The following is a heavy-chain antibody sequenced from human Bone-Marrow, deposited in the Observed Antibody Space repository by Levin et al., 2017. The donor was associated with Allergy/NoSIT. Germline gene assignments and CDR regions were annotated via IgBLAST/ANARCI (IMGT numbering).Heavy chain of an antibody. D-gene: IGHD6-19*01. J-gene: IGHJ5*02. Sequence: RSQTLSLTCTVSGGSISSYYWSWIRQPPGKGLEWIGYIYYSGNTNYNPSLKSRVTISVDTSKNQFSLKLSSVTAADTAVYYCARGRGGGGSSGNWFDPWGQGTLVTVSS. CDR1: GGSISSYY. V-gene: IGHV4-59*01. CDR2: IYYSGNT. CDR3: ARGRGGGGSSGNWFDP.